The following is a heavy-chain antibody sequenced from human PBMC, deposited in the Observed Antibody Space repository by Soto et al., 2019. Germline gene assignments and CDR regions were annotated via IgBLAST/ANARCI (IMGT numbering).Heavy chain of an antibody. Sequence: GSLRLSCAASGFIFSDYYMSWVRQTPGKGLEWVSYISTRSTYTNYADSVKGRFTISRDNTKNSLYLQMDSLRVEDTAVYYCARDLAWKRGKVGRYYYGMDVWGQGTT. D-gene: IGHD1-1*01. V-gene: IGHV3-11*06. CDR3: ARDLAWKRGKVGRYYYGMDV. J-gene: IGHJ6*02. CDR2: ISTRSTYT. CDR1: GFIFSDYY.